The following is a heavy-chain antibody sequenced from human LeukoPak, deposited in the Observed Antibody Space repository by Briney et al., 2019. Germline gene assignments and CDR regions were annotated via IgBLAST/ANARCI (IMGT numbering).Heavy chain of an antibody. V-gene: IGHV3-30*18. J-gene: IGHJ4*02. D-gene: IGHD1-26*01. CDR3: AKDHSVGATKEYFDY. CDR2: ISYDGSNK. Sequence: AGGSLRLSCAASGFTFSSYGMHWVRQAPGKGLEWVAVISYDGSNKYYADSVKGRFTISRDNSKNTLYLQMNSLRAEDTAVYYCAKDHSVGATKEYFDYWGQGTLVTVSS. CDR1: GFTFSSYG.